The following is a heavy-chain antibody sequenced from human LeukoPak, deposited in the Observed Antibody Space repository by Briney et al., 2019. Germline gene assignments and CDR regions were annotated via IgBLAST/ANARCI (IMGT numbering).Heavy chain of an antibody. CDR1: GFTFSRYW. CDR3: ASLFLCYGCSSSSESSDI. J-gene: IGHJ3*02. CDR2: INSDGSRT. Sequence: GGSLRLSCAASGFTFSRYWMHWVRHAPGKGLVWASRINSDGSRTTYADSVKGRFTISRDNAKNTLYLQMNSLRAEDTAVYYCASLFLCYGCSSSSESSDIWGQGTMVTVSS. D-gene: IGHD2-2*01. V-gene: IGHV3-74*01.